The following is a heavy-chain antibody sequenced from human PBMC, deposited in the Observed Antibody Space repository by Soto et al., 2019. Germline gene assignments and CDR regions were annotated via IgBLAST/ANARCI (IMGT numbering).Heavy chain of an antibody. CDR2: IYYSGST. J-gene: IGHJ4*02. CDR3: ARERVAGIITFDY. Sequence: PSETLSLTCTVSGGSISSGGYYWSWIRQHPGNGLEWIGYIYYSGSTYYNPSLKSRVTISVDTSKNQFSLKLSSVTAADTAVYYCARERVAGIITFDYWGQGTLVTVSS. D-gene: IGHD6-19*01. V-gene: IGHV4-31*03. CDR1: GGSISSGGYY.